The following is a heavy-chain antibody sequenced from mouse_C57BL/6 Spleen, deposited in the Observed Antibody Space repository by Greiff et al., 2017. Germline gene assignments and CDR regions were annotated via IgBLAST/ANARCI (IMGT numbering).Heavy chain of an antibody. J-gene: IGHJ4*01. D-gene: IGHD3-2*02. CDR2: IDPEDGET. Sequence: EVKLQESGAELVKPGASVKLSCTASGFNIKDYYMHWVKQRTEQGLEWIGRIDPEDGETKYAPKFQGKATITAATSSNTAYLQLSSLTSEDTAVYYCARDRELRPYYAMDYWGQGTSVTVSS. CDR3: ARDRELRPYYAMDY. CDR1: GFNIKDYY. V-gene: IGHV14-2*01.